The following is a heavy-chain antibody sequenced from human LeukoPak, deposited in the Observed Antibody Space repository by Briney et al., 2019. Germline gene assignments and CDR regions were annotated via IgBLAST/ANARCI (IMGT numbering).Heavy chain of an antibody. D-gene: IGHD3-10*01. V-gene: IGHV4-30-4*01. Sequence: MASQTLSLTCTVSGGSISSGDYYWSWIRQPPGKGLEWIGYIYYSGSTSYNPSLKSRVAISVATSKNQFSLNLNSVTAADTAIYYCARHGDDSGSFHLDSWGQGTLVTVSS. CDR1: GGSISSGDYY. CDR2: IYYSGST. CDR3: ARHGDDSGSFHLDS. J-gene: IGHJ4*02.